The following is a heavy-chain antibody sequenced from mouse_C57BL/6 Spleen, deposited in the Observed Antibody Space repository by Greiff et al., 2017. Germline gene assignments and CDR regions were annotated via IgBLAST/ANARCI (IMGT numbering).Heavy chain of an antibody. D-gene: IGHD2-5*01. Sequence: EVKLQESGGGLVKPGGSLKLSCAASGFTFRSYAMPWVRQTPDTRLEWVATISDGGSYTYYPDNVKGRFTNSRNNAKNNLYLQMNHLKSKDTAVYYCARPNSKGLYCAMDYWGQGTSVTVSS. V-gene: IGHV5-4*03. CDR3: ARPNSKGLYCAMDY. J-gene: IGHJ4*01. CDR1: GFTFRSYA. CDR2: ISDGGSYT.